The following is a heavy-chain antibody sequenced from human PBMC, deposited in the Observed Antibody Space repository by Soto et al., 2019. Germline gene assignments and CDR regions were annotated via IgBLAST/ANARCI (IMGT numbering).Heavy chain of an antibody. V-gene: IGHV4-30-4*01. D-gene: IGHD3-9*01. CDR1: GGSISSGDYY. CDR2: IYYSGYT. Sequence: QVQLQESGPGLVKPSQTLSLTCTVSGGSISSGDYYWTWIRQPPGKGLEWIGYIYYSGYTYYNPSLKRRITISVDTSKHQFSLELTSVTAADTAVYFCARGGNGYHILTGFSSHYWGQGTLVTVSS. CDR3: ARGGNGYHILTGFSSHY. J-gene: IGHJ4*02.